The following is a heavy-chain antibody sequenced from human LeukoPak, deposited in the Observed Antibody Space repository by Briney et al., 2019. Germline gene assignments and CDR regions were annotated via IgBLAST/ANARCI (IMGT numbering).Heavy chain of an antibody. J-gene: IGHJ6*04. CDR2: INWNGGST. D-gene: IGHD3-10*02. V-gene: IGHV3-20*04. CDR3: AELGITMIGGV. Sequence: GGSLRLSCAASGFSFDDYGMSWVRQAPGKGLEWVSGINWNGGSTGYTDSVKGRFTISRDNAKNSLYLQMNSLRAEDTAVYYCAELGITMIGGVWGKGTTVTISS. CDR1: GFSFDDYG.